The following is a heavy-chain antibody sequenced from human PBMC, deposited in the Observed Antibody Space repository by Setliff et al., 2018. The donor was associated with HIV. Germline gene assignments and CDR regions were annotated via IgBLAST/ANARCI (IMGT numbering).Heavy chain of an antibody. Sequence: SETLSLTCAVSGGPIGSSNWWSWVRQPPGKGLEWIGEIYHSGSTNYNPSLKSRVTISADKSKNQFSLKVRFVTAADTAVYYCARTYGSEDTINWFDPWGRGTLVTVSS. D-gene: IGHD3-10*01. V-gene: IGHV4-4*02. J-gene: IGHJ5*02. CDR1: GGPIGSSNW. CDR2: IYHSGST. CDR3: ARTYGSEDTINWFDP.